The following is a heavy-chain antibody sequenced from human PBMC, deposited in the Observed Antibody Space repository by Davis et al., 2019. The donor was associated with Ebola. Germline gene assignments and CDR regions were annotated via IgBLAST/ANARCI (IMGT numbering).Heavy chain of an antibody. V-gene: IGHV4-4*02. Sequence: SETLSLTCAVSGASIVSGHWWRWVRQPPGKGLEWIGEIYQNGVYQNGVANYNPSLKSRVTISVDTSKNQFSLKLSSVTAADTAVYYCARGTEYYYDSSGYYYWGQGTLVTVSS. CDR2: IYQNGVYQNGVA. J-gene: IGHJ4*02. CDR1: GASIVSGHW. D-gene: IGHD3-22*01. CDR3: ARGTEYYYDSSGYYY.